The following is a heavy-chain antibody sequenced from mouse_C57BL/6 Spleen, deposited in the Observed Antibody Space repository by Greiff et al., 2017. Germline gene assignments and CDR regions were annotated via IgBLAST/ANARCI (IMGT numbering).Heavy chain of an antibody. V-gene: IGHV6-6*01. CDR3: TCGSSKFAY. D-gene: IGHD1-1*01. CDR1: GFTFSDAW. Sequence: EVQLQQSGGGLVQPGGSMQLSCAASGFTFSDAWMDWVRQSPEKGLEWVAEISNKANNHATYYAESVKGRFNISRDDSKRSVNLQMNSERAEDTGIYYSTCGSSKFAYWGQGTLLTVSA. J-gene: IGHJ3*01. CDR2: ISNKANNHAT.